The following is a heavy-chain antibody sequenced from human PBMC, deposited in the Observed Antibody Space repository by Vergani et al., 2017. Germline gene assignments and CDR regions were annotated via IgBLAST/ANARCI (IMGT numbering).Heavy chain of an antibody. CDR1: GFTFSSYG. V-gene: IGHV3-33*06. CDR3: ANPLGDNDY. Sequence: QVQLVESGGGVVQPGRSLRLSCAASGFTFSSYGMHWVRQAPGKGLEWVAVIWYDGNNKYYADSVKGRFTISRDNSKNTLYLQMNSLRAEDTAVYYCANPLGDNDYWGQGTLVTVSS. D-gene: IGHD3-16*01. CDR2: IWYDGNNK. J-gene: IGHJ4*02.